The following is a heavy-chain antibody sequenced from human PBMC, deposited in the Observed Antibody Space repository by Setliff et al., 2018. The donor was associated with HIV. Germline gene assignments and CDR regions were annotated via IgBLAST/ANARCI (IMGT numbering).Heavy chain of an antibody. CDR3: AREDIARGIGDY. J-gene: IGHJ4*02. CDR2: ISYDGSNK. V-gene: IGHV3-30*04. D-gene: IGHD2-21*01. Sequence: PGESLKISCAASGFTFSSYAMHWARQAPGKGLEWVAVISYDGSNKYYADSVKGRFTISRDNSKNTLYLQMNSLRAEDTAVYYCAREDIARGIGDYWGQGTLVTVS. CDR1: GFTFSSYA.